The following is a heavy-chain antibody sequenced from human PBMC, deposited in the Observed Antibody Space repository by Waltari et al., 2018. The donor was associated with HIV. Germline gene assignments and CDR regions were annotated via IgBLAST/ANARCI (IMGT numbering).Heavy chain of an antibody. V-gene: IGHV3-23*01. CDR3: AKHPDAYGDYPFDY. D-gene: IGHD4-17*01. J-gene: IGHJ4*02. CDR1: GFTFSSYA. CDR2: ISGSGGRT. Sequence: EVQLLESGGGLVQPGGSLRLSCAASGFTFSSYAMSWVRQAPGKGLEWVSVISGSGGRTYYAESVKGRFTISRDNAKKTLYLQMNSLRAEDTAVNYCAKHPDAYGDYPFDYWGQGTLVTVSS.